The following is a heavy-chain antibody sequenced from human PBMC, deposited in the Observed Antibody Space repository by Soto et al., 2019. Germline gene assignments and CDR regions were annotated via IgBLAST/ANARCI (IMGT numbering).Heavy chain of an antibody. J-gene: IGHJ4*02. V-gene: IGHV3-23*01. CDR2: IRGLSVST. CDR1: GFTLSNYA. Sequence: PGGSLRLSCAASGFTLSNYAMTWVRQAPGKGLEWVATIRGLSVSTYYADSVKGRFTISRDTSKNTLYLQMKSLRAEDTAVYYCAKAYCSSDSCPKAYWGQGTLVTVSS. CDR3: AKAYCSSDSCPKAY. D-gene: IGHD2-2*01.